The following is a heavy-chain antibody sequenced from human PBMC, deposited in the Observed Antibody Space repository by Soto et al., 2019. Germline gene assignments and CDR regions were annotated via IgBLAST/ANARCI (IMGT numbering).Heavy chain of an antibody. CDR2: VNPNSGDT. CDR3: ARGWAGSRVAVLNYDMDV. J-gene: IGHJ6*03. Sequence: QAQLVQSGAEVKKPGASVKVSCEASGYTFTSYDINWVRQATGQGLEWMGWVNPNSGDTGYAQKFQDRVSMTRDSATRTFYRELRSLRFDDTAIYYCARGWAGSRVAVLNYDMDVWGKGTTVTVSS. D-gene: IGHD3-10*01. CDR1: GYTFTSYD. V-gene: IGHV1-8*01.